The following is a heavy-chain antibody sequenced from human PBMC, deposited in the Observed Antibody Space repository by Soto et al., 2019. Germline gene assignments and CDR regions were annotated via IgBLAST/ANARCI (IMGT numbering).Heavy chain of an antibody. CDR3: ARHRSSWDFFDY. CDR1: GDSISSSY. Sequence: QVQLQESGPGLMKPSETLSLTCTVSGDSISSSYWSWIRRPPGKGLEWIGYIYYSGSTNYNPSLKSRVIISVDTSKKQFSLKLSSVTAADTAVYYCARHRSSWDFFDYWGQGTLVTVSS. V-gene: IGHV4-59*08. CDR2: IYYSGST. D-gene: IGHD6-13*01. J-gene: IGHJ4*02.